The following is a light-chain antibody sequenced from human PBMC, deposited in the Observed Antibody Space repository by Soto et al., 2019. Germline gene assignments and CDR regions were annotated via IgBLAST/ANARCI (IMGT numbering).Light chain of an antibody. J-gene: IGKJ4*01. CDR1: QSVSSSY. V-gene: IGKV3-20*01. Sequence: EIVLTQSPGTLSLSPGERATLSCRASQSVSSSYLAWYQQKPGQAPRLLIYGASSRAIGIPDRFSGSGSGTEFTLTISSLQSEDFAVYYCQQYNNWPLTFGGGTKVDIK. CDR3: QQYNNWPLT. CDR2: GAS.